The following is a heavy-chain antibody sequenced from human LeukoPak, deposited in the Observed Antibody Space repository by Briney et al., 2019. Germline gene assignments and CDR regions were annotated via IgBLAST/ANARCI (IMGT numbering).Heavy chain of an antibody. Sequence: PGGSLRLSCAASGFTFGNAWMSWVRQAPGKGLEWVGRIKSNIDGGTTDYAALVKGRFTISRDDSKNTLYLQMNSLRAEDTAVYYCAKALEFGGVIVYPFDYWGQGTLVTVSS. D-gene: IGHD3-16*02. V-gene: IGHV3-15*01. CDR3: AKALEFGGVIVYPFDY. CDR1: GFTFGNAW. J-gene: IGHJ4*02. CDR2: IKSNIDGGTT.